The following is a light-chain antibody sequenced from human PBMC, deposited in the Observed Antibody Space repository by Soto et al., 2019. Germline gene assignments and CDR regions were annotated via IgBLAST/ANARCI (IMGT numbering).Light chain of an antibody. CDR1: SSDVGNNNL. CDR3: CSYADNYYV. V-gene: IGLV2-23*02. CDR2: EVI. J-gene: IGLJ1*01. Sequence: QSALTQPASVSGSPGQSITISCTGTSSDVGNNNLVSWYQHHPGKAPRLLIYEVIKRASGASNRFSGARSGNTASLTISGLQAEDEADYFCCSYADNYYVLGTGTKVTVL.